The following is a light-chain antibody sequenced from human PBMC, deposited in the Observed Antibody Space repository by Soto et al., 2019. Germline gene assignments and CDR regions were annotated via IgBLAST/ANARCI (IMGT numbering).Light chain of an antibody. CDR1: QSVSSSY. Sequence: EIVLTQSPGTLSLSPGERATLSCRAIQSVSSSYLAWYQQKPGQAPRLLIYGASSRATGIPDRFSGSGSGTDFTLTISRLEPEDFAVYYCQQYGSSFSTTFGQGTRLEI. CDR2: GAS. V-gene: IGKV3-20*01. CDR3: QQYGSSFSTT. J-gene: IGKJ5*01.